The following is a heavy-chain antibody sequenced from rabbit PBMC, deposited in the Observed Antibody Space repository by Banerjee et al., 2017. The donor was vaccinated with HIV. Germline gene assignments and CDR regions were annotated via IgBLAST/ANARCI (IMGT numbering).Heavy chain of an antibody. CDR1: GSDISSNA. D-gene: IGHD2-1*01. CDR2: IYSSNGDK. Sequence: QEQLVESGGGLVQPEGSLTLTCKASGSDISSNAMCWVRQAPGKGLELIACIYSSNGDKWYASWVNGRFTISRSTSLNTVDLKMTSLTVADTATYFCARGVNSYDDYGDYSLWGPGTLVTVS. J-gene: IGHJ4*01. CDR3: ARGVNSYDDYGDYSL. V-gene: IGHV1S47*01.